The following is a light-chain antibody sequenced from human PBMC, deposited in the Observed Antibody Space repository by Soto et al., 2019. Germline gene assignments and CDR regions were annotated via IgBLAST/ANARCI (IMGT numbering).Light chain of an antibody. CDR3: QQYNSWPLT. CDR2: GAS. Sequence: EMVLTQSPDTLSLSPGERATLSCRASQSVSSTYLVWYQQKPGQAPRLLIYGASTRATGIPARFSGSGSGTEFTLTISSLQSEDFAVYYCQQYNSWPLTFGQGTKVDIK. J-gene: IGKJ1*01. V-gene: IGKV3-15*01. CDR1: QSVSSTY.